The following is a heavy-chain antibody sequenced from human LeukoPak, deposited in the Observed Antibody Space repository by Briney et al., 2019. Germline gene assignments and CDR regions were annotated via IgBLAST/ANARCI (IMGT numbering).Heavy chain of an antibody. D-gene: IGHD3-22*01. Sequence: SETLSLTCTVSGGSISSYYWSWIRQPPGKGLEWSGYIYYSGSTNYNPSLNSRVTISVDTSKNQFSLRLSSVTPADTAVYYCARAPYYDSSGYYYWLDIWGQGTMVTVSS. CDR1: GGSISSYY. CDR2: IYYSGST. CDR3: ARAPYYDSSGYYYWLDI. J-gene: IGHJ3*02. V-gene: IGHV4-59*01.